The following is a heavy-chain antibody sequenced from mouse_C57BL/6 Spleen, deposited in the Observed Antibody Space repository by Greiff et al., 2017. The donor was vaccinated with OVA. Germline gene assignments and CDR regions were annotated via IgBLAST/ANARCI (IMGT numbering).Heavy chain of an antibody. CDR1: GYTFTDYN. CDR3: AVPGGDSNCFDY. CDR2: INPNNGGT. Sequence: EVQLQQSGPELVKPGASVKMSCKASGYTFTDYNMHWVKQSHGKSLEWIGYINPNNGGTSYNQKFKGKATLTVNKSSSTAYMELRSLTSEDSAVYYCAVPGGDSNCFDYWGQGTTLTVSA. V-gene: IGHV1-22*01. J-gene: IGHJ2*01. D-gene: IGHD2-5*01.